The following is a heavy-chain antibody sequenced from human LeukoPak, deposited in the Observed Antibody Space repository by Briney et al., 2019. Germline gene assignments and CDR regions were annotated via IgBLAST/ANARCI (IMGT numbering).Heavy chain of an antibody. CDR1: GFTFRSYA. CDR3: ASPVVAAIPEYFQH. Sequence: GGSLRLSCAASGFTFRSYAMHWVRQAPGKGLEWVSVISYDGSNTYYADSVKGRFTISRDNSKNTLYLQMNSLRAEDTAVYYCASPVVAAIPEYFQHWGQGTLVTVSS. V-gene: IGHV3-30-3*01. J-gene: IGHJ1*01. CDR2: ISYDGSNT. D-gene: IGHD2-21*02.